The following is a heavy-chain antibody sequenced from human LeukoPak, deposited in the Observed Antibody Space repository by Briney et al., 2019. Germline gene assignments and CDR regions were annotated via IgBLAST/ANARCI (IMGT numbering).Heavy chain of an antibody. CDR1: GFTSSSYG. J-gene: IGHJ6*02. V-gene: IGHV3-33*01. Sequence: GGSLRLSCAASGFTSSSYGMHWVRQAPGKGPEWVAVIWYDGSNKYYADSVKGRFTISRDNSKNTLYLQMNSLRAEDTAVYYCARDRGYCSSTSCYLSGMDVWGQGTTVTVSS. D-gene: IGHD2-2*01. CDR3: ARDRGYCSSTSCYLSGMDV. CDR2: IWYDGSNK.